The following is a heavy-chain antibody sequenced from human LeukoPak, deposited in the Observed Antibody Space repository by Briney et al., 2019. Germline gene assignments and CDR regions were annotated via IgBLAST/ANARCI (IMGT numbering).Heavy chain of an antibody. CDR1: GFTFGNYW. Sequence: GESLRLSCAASGFTFGNYWMSWVRQAPGKGLEWVAIINQDGSEKYFVDSVKGRFTMSRDNAKHSLHLQMDSLRAEDTAVYYCARVISMVRGLIYYGMDAWGQGTTVTVSS. V-gene: IGHV3-7*01. CDR3: ARVISMVRGLIYYGMDA. CDR2: INQDGSEK. D-gene: IGHD3-10*01. J-gene: IGHJ6*02.